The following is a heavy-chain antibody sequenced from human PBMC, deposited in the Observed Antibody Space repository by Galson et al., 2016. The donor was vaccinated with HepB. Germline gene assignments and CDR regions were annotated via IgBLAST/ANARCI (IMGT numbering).Heavy chain of an antibody. CDR1: GFTLSTYW. CDR2: IKEDGSVE. J-gene: IGHJ3*01. Sequence: SLRLSCAASGFTLSTYWMTWVRQAPGKGLEWVANIKEDGSVENYEDSVRGRFTISRDNAKSLLYLQLDSLSADDTAVYYCARHGNLRVGAALTYPLDVWGQGTVVTVSS. CDR3: ARHGNLRVGAALTYPLDV. V-gene: IGHV3-7*01. D-gene: IGHD2-15*01.